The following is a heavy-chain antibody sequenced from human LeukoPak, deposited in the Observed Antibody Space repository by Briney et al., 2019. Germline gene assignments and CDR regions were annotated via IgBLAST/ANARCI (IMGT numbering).Heavy chain of an antibody. D-gene: IGHD6-19*01. V-gene: IGHV1-8*01. CDR2: MNPNSGNT. Sequence: ASVKVSCKASGYTFTSYDINWVRQATGQGLEWMGWMNPNSGNTGYAQKFQGRVTMTRNTSISTAYMELSSLRSEDTAVYYCARGGLVAGRLDLNAEYFQHWGQGTLVTVSS. J-gene: IGHJ1*01. CDR1: GYTFTSYD. CDR3: ARGGLVAGRLDLNAEYFQH.